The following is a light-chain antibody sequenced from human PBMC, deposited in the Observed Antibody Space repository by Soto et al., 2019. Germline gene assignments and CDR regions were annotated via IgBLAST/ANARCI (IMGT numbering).Light chain of an antibody. V-gene: IGKV2-30*01. J-gene: IGKJ4*01. CDR1: QSLVYSDGNTY. CDR2: KVS. CDR3: LLGTRGPLT. Sequence: DVVMTQSPLSLPVTLGQPASISCRSSQSLVYSDGNTYLNWFQQRPGQTPRRVIYKVSNRDSGVPDRFSGSGSGTDFTLKISRVEAEEVGVYYCLLGTRGPLTFGGGTKVEIK.